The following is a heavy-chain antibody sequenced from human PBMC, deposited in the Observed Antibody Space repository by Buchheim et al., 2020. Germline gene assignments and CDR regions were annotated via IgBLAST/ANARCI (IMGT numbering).Heavy chain of an antibody. CDR1: GYTFTSYY. J-gene: IGHJ6*02. CDR2: INPSGGST. CDR3: AREEVTMVQGVGHYYYYGMDV. Sequence: QVQLVQSGAEVKKPGASVKVSCKASGYTFTSYYMHWVRQAPGQGLEWMGIINPSGGSTSYAQKFQGRVTMTRDTSTSTVYMELSSLRSEDTAMYYCAREEVTMVQGVGHYYYYGMDVWGQGTT. V-gene: IGHV1-46*01. D-gene: IGHD3-10*01.